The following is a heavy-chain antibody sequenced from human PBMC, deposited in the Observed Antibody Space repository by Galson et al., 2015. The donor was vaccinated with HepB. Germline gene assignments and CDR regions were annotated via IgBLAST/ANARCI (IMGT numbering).Heavy chain of an antibody. V-gene: IGHV3-21*01. D-gene: IGHD3-16*01. CDR3: ARGPRQGAMRGGYYYYMDV. CDR2: ISSSSSYI. CDR1: GFTFSSYS. Sequence: SLRLSCAASGFTFSSYSMNWVRQAPGKGLEWVSSISSSSSYIYYADSVKGRFTISRDNAKNSLYLQMNSLRAEDTAVYYCARGPRQGAMRGGYYYYMDVWGKGTTVTVSS. J-gene: IGHJ6*03.